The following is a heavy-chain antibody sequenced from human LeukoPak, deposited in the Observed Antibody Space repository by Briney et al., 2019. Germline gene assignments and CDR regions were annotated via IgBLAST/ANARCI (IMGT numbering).Heavy chain of an antibody. CDR3: AKDYVPTAMVPYFDY. J-gene: IGHJ4*02. CDR1: GFTFSSYW. D-gene: IGHD5-18*01. Sequence: PGGSLRLSCAASGFTFSSYWMYWVRQAPGKGLEWVAMIKQDGSETYYVDSVKGRFTISRDNAENSLYLQMNSLRAEDAAVYYCAKDYVPTAMVPYFDYWGQGTLVTVSS. CDR2: IKQDGSET. V-gene: IGHV3-7*01.